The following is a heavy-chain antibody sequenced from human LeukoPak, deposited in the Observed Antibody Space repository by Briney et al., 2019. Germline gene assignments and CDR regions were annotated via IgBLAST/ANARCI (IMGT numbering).Heavy chain of an antibody. CDR2: IYYRGRT. CDR1: GGSISSSSYY. V-gene: IGHV4-39*07. J-gene: IGHJ4*02. D-gene: IGHD2-2*03. CDR3: AREMAIVVVPAALPWYFDY. Sequence: PPETLSLTSTVSGGSISSSSYYWGWIRQPPGKGLEWIGSIYYRGRTYYNPSLKSRVTISVDTSKNQFSLKLSSVTATDTAVYYCAREMAIVVVPAALPWYFDYWGQGTLVTVSS.